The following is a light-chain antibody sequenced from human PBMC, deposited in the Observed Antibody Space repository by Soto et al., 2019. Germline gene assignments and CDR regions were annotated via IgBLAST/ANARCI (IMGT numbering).Light chain of an antibody. CDR3: SSYTSGSTLLV. Sequence: QSVLTQPASVSGSPGQSITISCTGTSSDVGGYNYVSWYQQNPGKAPKLMIYDVSSRPSGVSNRFSGSKSGNTASLTISGLQAEDEADYYCSSYTSGSTLLVFGGGTKVTVL. CDR2: DVS. CDR1: SSDVGGYNY. V-gene: IGLV2-14*01. J-gene: IGLJ2*01.